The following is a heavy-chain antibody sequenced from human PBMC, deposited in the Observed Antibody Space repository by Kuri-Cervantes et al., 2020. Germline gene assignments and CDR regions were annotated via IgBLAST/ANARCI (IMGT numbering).Heavy chain of an antibody. CDR1: GFTISSNY. CDR3: ARDRPFSY. Sequence: GESLKISCAASGFTISSNYMSWVRQAPGKGLEWVSVFYTGGSTFYADSVKGRFTISRDISKNMLYLHMNNLRAEDTAVYYCARDRPFSYWGQGTLVTVSS. D-gene: IGHD3-16*01. J-gene: IGHJ4*02. CDR2: FYTGGST. V-gene: IGHV3-53*01.